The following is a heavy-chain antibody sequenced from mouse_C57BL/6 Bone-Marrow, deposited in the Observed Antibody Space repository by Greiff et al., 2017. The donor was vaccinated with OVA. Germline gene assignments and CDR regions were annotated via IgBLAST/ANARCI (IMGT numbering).Heavy chain of an antibody. J-gene: IGHJ2*01. CDR3: TTYRY. Sequence: EVQLQQSGAELVRPGASVKLSCTASGFNIKDDYMHWVKERPEQGLEWIGWIDPENGDTEYASKFQGKATITADTSSKTVYLHLSSLTSEDTTVYDCTTYRYWGQSTTLTVSA. CDR1: GFNIKDDY. V-gene: IGHV14-4*01. CDR2: IDPENGDT.